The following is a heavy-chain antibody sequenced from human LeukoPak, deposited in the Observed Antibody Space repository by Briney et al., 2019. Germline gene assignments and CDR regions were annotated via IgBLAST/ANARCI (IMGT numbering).Heavy chain of an antibody. CDR1: GGSFSGYY. CDR2: INHSGST. J-gene: IGHJ4*02. V-gene: IGHV4-34*01. CDR3: ARFGAARPARDY. Sequence: SETLSLTCAVYGGSFSGYYWSWIRQPPGKGLEWIGEINHSGSTNYNPSLKCRVTISVDTSKNQFSLKLSSVTAADTAVYYCARFGAARPARDYWGQGTLVTVSS. D-gene: IGHD6-6*01.